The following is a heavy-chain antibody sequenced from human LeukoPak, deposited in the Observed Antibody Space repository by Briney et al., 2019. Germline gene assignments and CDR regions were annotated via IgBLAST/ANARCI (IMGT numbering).Heavy chain of an antibody. J-gene: IGHJ4*02. V-gene: IGHV3-20*04. Sequence: GGPLRLSCAASGFTFDDYGMSWVRQAPGKGLEWVSGINWNGGSTGYADSVKGRFTISRDNAKNSLYLQMNSLRAEDTALYYCARDKQWLDYFDYWGQGTLVTVSS. D-gene: IGHD6-19*01. CDR1: GFTFDDYG. CDR2: INWNGGST. CDR3: ARDKQWLDYFDY.